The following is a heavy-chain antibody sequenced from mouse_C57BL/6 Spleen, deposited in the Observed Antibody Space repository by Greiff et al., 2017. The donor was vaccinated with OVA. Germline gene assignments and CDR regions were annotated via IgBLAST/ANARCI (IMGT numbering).Heavy chain of an antibody. V-gene: IGHV1-26*01. Sequence: EVQLQQSGPELVKPGASVKISCKASGYTFTDYYMNWVKQSHGKSLEWIGDINPNNGGTSYNQKFKGKATLTVDKSSSTAYMELRSLTSEDSAVYYCALQYYYAMDYWGQGTSVTVSS. CDR1: GYTFTDYY. D-gene: IGHD2-10*01. CDR2: INPNNGGT. CDR3: ALQYYYAMDY. J-gene: IGHJ4*01.